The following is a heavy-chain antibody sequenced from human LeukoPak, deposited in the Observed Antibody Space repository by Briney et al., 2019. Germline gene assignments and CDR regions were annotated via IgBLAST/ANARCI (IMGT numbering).Heavy chain of an antibody. D-gene: IGHD3-10*02. J-gene: IGHJ6*02. V-gene: IGHV3-23*01. CDR1: GFTFTFYG. CDR3: AKDVRPGGGGMDV. Sequence: GRSLRLSCADSGFTFTFYGMNWVRQAPGKGLEWVSTISDNGRSTHYADSVKGRFTISRDNSKNTLDLQMNSLKAEDTAIYYCAKDVRPGGGGMDVWGQGTTVTVSS. CDR2: ISDNGRST.